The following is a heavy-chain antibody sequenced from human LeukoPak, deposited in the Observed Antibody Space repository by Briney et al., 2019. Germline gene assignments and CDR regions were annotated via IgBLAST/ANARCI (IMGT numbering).Heavy chain of an antibody. CDR3: ASSPRIYDSSGYYLVEYFDL. CDR2: IYSGGST. D-gene: IGHD3-22*01. J-gene: IGHJ2*01. CDR1: GFTVSSNY. V-gene: IGHV3-53*01. Sequence: GGSLRLSCAASGFTVSSNYMSWVRQAPGKGLEWVSVIYSGGSTYYSDSVKGRFTISRDISKNTLFLQMSSLRAEDTAVYYCASSPRIYDSSGYYLVEYFDLWGRGTLVTVSS.